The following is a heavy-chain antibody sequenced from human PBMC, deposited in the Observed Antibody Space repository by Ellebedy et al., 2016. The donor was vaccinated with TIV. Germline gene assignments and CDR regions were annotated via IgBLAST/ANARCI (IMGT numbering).Heavy chain of an antibody. Sequence: GESLKISCAASVFTFSNFGIHWVRQAPGKGLYWVAFISYDGAKTYYADSVEGRFTISRDNSKNTLYLQMNSLRAEDTGVYYCAKVPVGYCTNPHCFYLDYWGQGTLVTVSS. V-gene: IGHV3-30*18. CDR2: ISYDGAKT. CDR1: VFTFSNFG. D-gene: IGHD2-8*01. J-gene: IGHJ4*02. CDR3: AKVPVGYCTNPHCFYLDY.